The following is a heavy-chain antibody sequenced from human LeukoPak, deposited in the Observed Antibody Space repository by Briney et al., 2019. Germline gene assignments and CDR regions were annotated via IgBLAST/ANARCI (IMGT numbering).Heavy chain of an antibody. CDR2: IGTAGDT. CDR3: AREGWQQLGAYGMDV. J-gene: IGHJ6*02. CDR1: GFTSSSYD. D-gene: IGHD6-13*01. V-gene: IGHV3-13*01. Sequence: GGSLRLSCAASGFTSSSYDMHWVRQATGKGLEWVSAIGTAGDTYYPGSVKGRFTISRENAKNSLYLQMNSLRAEDTAVYYCAREGWQQLGAYGMDVWGQGTTVTVSS.